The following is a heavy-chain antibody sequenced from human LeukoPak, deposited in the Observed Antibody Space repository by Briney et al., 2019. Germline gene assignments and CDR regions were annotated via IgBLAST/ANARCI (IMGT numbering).Heavy chain of an antibody. Sequence: SETLSLTCAVSGYSISSGYYWGWIRPPPGKGLEWIGTIYYSGSTYYNPSLKSRVTISLDTSKNQFSLKLSSVTAADTAVYYWAREPAMTAVTTGGGHWGQGTLVTVSS. V-gene: IGHV4-38-2*02. CDR1: GYSISSGYY. CDR2: IYYSGST. J-gene: IGHJ4*02. D-gene: IGHD4-17*01. CDR3: AREPAMTAVTTGGGH.